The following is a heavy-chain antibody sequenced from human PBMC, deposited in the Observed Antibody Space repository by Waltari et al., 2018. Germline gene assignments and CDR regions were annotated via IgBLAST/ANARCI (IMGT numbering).Heavy chain of an antibody. J-gene: IGHJ4*02. Sequence: QVQLVESGGGVVQPGRSLRLSCAASGFTFSSYAMHWVRQAPGKGLEWVAVISYDGSNKYYADSVKGRFTISRDNSKNTLYLQMSSLRSEDTAVYYCARPSHHRGYSGYDSFDYWGQGTLVTVSS. CDR1: GFTFSSYA. V-gene: IGHV3-30-3*01. D-gene: IGHD5-12*01. CDR3: ARPSHHRGYSGYDSFDY. CDR2: ISYDGSNK.